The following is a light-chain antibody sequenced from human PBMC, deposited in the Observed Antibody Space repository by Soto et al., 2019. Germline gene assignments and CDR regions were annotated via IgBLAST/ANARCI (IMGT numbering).Light chain of an antibody. CDR1: QSVSSN. CDR2: GAS. CDR3: QQYNNWPPWT. V-gene: IGKV3-15*01. J-gene: IGKJ1*01. Sequence: EIVMTQSPATLSVSPGERATLSCRASQSVSSNLAWYQQKPGHAPRLLIYGASTRATAIPARFSGSGSGTEFTLTISSLQSEDFAVYYCQQYNNWPPWTFGQGTKVEIK.